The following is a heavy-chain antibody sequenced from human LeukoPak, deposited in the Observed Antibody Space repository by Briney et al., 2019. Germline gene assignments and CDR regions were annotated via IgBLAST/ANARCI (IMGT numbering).Heavy chain of an antibody. CDR3: ARDGAYYYDSSGLTASH. Sequence: ASVKVSCKASGYTFTSYGISWVRQAPGQGLEWMGWISAYNGNTNYAQKLQGRVTMTTDTSTSTAYMELRGLRSDDTAVYYCARDGAYYYDSSGLTASHWGQGTLVTVSS. D-gene: IGHD3-22*01. CDR1: GYTFTSYG. V-gene: IGHV1-18*01. J-gene: IGHJ4*02. CDR2: ISAYNGNT.